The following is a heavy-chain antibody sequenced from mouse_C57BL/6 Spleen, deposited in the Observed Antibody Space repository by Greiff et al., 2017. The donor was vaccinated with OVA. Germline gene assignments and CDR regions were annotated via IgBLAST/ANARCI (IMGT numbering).Heavy chain of an antibody. Sequence: VKLQQPGAELVKPGASVKLSCKASGYTFTSYWMQWVKQRPGQGLEWIGEIDPSDSYTNYNQKFKGKATLTVDTSSSTAYMQLSSLTSEDSAVYYCARWNGNGWYFDVWGTGTTVTVSS. V-gene: IGHV1-50*01. CDR2: IDPSDSYT. CDR1: GYTFTSYW. D-gene: IGHD2-1*01. J-gene: IGHJ1*03. CDR3: ARWNGNGWYFDV.